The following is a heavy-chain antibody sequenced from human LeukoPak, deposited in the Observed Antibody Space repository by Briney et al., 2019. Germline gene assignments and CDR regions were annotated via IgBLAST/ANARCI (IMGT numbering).Heavy chain of an antibody. CDR3: ARDQGSYYGVDV. CDR1: GGSISYYY. J-gene: IGHJ6*02. V-gene: IGHV4-59*12. Sequence: SETLSLTCTVSGGSISYYYWSWIRQPPGKGLELIGYIYYSGSTNYNPSLKSRVTMSVDTSNNQFSLKVSSVTAADTAVYYCARDQGSYYGVDVWGQGTTVTVSS. CDR2: IYYSGST.